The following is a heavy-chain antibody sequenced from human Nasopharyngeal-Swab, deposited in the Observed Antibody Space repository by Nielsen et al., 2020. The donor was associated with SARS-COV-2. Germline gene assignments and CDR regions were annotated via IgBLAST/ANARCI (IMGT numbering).Heavy chain of an antibody. CDR2: FDPEDGET. CDR3: ATGPVRRVTNWFDP. V-gene: IGHV1-24*01. Sequence: ASVKVSCKVSGYTLTELSMHWVRQAPGKGLEWMGGFDPEDGETIYAQKFQGRVTMTEDTSTDTAYMELSSLRSEDTAVYYCATGPVRRVTNWFDPWGQGTLVTVSS. D-gene: IGHD3-10*01. J-gene: IGHJ5*02. CDR1: GYTLTELS.